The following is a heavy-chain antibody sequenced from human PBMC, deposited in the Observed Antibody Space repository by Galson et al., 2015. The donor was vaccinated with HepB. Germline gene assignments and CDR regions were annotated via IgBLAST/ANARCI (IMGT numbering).Heavy chain of an antibody. D-gene: IGHD3-3*01. Sequence: SVKVSCKASGDTFTSYYIHWVRQAPGQGLDWMGIINPTGGSTFFAQKFQGRVTMTRDTSTNTVYLELSSVRSDDTAVYYCAGESGSSSRYFDYWGQGTLVTVSS. V-gene: IGHV1-46*03. CDR1: GDTFTSYY. CDR2: INPTGGST. CDR3: AGESGSSSRYFDY. J-gene: IGHJ4*02.